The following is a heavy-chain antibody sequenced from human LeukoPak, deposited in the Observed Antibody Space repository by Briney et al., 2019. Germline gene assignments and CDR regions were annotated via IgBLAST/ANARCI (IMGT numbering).Heavy chain of an antibody. CDR1: GYTFTRYY. V-gene: IGHV1-2*04. CDR2: INPNSGGT. CDR3: ARDSGGGGNWFDP. D-gene: IGHD2-15*01. J-gene: IGHJ5*02. Sequence: ASVNDSCKASGYTFTRYYVHWVRQAPGQRLEWMGCINPNSGGTNYAQKFQGWVTMTRDTSISTAYMELSRLRSDDTAVYYCARDSGGGGNWFDPWGQGTLVTVSS.